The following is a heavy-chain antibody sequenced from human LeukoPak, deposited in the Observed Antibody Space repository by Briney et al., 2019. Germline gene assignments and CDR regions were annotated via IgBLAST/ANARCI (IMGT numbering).Heavy chain of an antibody. CDR3: ARLTAYYYMDV. Sequence: SATLSLTCTVSGGSISSYYWSWIRQPPGKGLEWIGYIYYSGSTNYNPSLKSRVTISVDTSKNQFSLKLSSVTAADTAVYYCARLTAYYYMDVWGKGTTVTVSS. V-gene: IGHV4-59*01. J-gene: IGHJ6*03. CDR2: IYYSGST. CDR1: GGSISSYY. D-gene: IGHD5-18*01.